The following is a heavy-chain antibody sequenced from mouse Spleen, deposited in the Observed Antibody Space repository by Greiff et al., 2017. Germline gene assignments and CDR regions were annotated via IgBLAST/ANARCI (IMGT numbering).Heavy chain of an antibody. CDR1: GYTFTSYW. D-gene: IGHD1-2*01. V-gene: IGHV1-69*02. CDR3: TRSIYYGSFDY. J-gene: IGHJ2*01. CDR2: IYPSDSYT. Sequence: VQLQQPGAELVRPGASVKLSCKASGYTFTSYWINWVKQRPGQGLEWIGNIYPSDSYTNYNQKFKDKATLTVDKSSSTAYMQLSSPTSEDSAVYYCTRSIYYGSFDYWGQGTTLTVSS.